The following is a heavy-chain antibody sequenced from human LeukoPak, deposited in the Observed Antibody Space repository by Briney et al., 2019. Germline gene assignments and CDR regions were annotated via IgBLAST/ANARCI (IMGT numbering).Heavy chain of an antibody. CDR3: ASDIVGAPDY. Sequence: SETLSLTCTVSGGSISSSSYDWGWIRQPPGKGLEWIGSIYYSGSTYYNPSLKSRVTISVDTSKNQFSLKLSSVTAADTAVYYCASDIVGAPDYWGQGTLVTVSS. D-gene: IGHD1-26*01. V-gene: IGHV4-39*01. J-gene: IGHJ4*02. CDR2: IYYSGST. CDR1: GGSISSSSYD.